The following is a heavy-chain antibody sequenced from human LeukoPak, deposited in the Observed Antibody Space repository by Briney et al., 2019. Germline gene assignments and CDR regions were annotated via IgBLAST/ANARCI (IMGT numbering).Heavy chain of an antibody. CDR2: LGIAGDT. Sequence: GGSLRLSCAASGFTVSSYAMHWVRQPIGKGLEWVSALGIAGDTFYPGSVKGRFTISRDNSKNTLFLQASSLRAEDTAVYYCAKGSVGYYGDYWGQGTLVTVSS. CDR3: AKGSVGYYGDY. J-gene: IGHJ4*02. V-gene: IGHV3-13*01. CDR1: GFTVSSYA. D-gene: IGHD3-22*01.